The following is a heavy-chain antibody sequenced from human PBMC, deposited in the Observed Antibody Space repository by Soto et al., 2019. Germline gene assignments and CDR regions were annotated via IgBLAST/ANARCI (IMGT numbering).Heavy chain of an antibody. Sequence: GGSLRLSCAASGFTFSSYAMHWVRQAPGKGLEWVAVISYDGSNKYYANSVKGRFTIPRDNSKNTMYLQMNSLRAEDTDVYYCARDQRRFLEWLLYYYGMDVWGQGTTVTVSS. J-gene: IGHJ6*02. V-gene: IGHV3-30-3*01. CDR2: ISYDGSNK. D-gene: IGHD3-3*01. CDR1: GFTFSSYA. CDR3: ARDQRRFLEWLLYYYGMDV.